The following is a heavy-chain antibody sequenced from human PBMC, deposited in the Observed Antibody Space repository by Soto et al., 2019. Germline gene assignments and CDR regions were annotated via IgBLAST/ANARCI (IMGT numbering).Heavy chain of an antibody. Sequence: EVQLLESGGGLVQPGGSLRLSCAASGFTFSSYAMSWVHQAPGKGLEWVSAISGSGGSTYYADSVKGRFTISRDNSKNTLYLQMNSLRAEDTAVYYCAKDEAYCSGGSCLSKDNWFDPWGQGTLVTVSS. D-gene: IGHD2-15*01. V-gene: IGHV3-23*01. CDR3: AKDEAYCSGGSCLSKDNWFDP. CDR2: ISGSGGST. CDR1: GFTFSSYA. J-gene: IGHJ5*02.